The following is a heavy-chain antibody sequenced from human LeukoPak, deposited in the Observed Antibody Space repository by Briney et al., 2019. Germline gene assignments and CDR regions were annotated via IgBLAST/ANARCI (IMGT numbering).Heavy chain of an antibody. CDR1: EFTFGNFW. CDR3: AKDVVGQQWPENY. CDR2: IKEDGSDK. Sequence: GESLTLSCAASEFTFGNFWMTWVRQAPGKGLEWVANIKEDGSDKYYVDSVKGRFTISRDNARTSLYLQMNSLRAEDTAVYFCAKDVVGQQWPENYWGQGTLVTVSS. J-gene: IGHJ4*02. V-gene: IGHV3-7*01. D-gene: IGHD6-19*01.